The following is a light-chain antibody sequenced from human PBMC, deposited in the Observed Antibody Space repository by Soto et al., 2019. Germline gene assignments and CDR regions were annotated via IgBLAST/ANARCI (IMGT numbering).Light chain of an antibody. J-gene: IGKJ4*01. Sequence: EIVMTQSPATLSVSPGERATLSCRASQSVSTNLAWYQQKPGQAPRLLIYGASARATGIPATFSGSGSGTEFTLTIRSLQSEDFAIFYCQKYNNWPALTFGGGTKVEI. V-gene: IGKV3-15*01. CDR2: GAS. CDR3: QKYNNWPALT. CDR1: QSVSTN.